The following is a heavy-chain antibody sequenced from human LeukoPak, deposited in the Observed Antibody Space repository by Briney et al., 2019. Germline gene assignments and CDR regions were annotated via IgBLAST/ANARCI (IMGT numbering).Heavy chain of an antibody. CDR1: GFTFSNFG. V-gene: IGHV3-48*02. J-gene: IGHJ4*02. D-gene: IGHD6-13*01. CDR2: ISISSTTI. CDR3: ARGLRYSSSWYNFDY. Sequence: GRSLRLSCAASGFTFSNFGVHWVRQAPGKGLEWVSYISISSTTIYYADSVKGRFTISRDNAKNSLYLQMNSLRDEDTAVYYCARGLRYSSSWYNFDYWGQGTLATVSS.